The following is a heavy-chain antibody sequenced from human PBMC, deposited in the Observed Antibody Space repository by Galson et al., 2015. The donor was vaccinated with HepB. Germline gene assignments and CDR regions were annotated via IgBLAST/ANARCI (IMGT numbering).Heavy chain of an antibody. Sequence: SLRLSCAASGFTFSSYGMHWVRQAPGKGLEWVAVIWYDGSNKYYADSVKGRFTISRDNSENTLYLQMNSLRAEDTAVYYCAKDKVGSGWSGLDYWGQGTLVTVSS. CDR2: IWYDGSNK. CDR3: AKDKVGSGWSGLDY. V-gene: IGHV3-33*06. J-gene: IGHJ4*02. CDR1: GFTFSSYG. D-gene: IGHD6-19*01.